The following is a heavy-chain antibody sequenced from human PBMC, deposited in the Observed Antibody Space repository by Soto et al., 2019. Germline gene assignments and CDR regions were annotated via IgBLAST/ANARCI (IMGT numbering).Heavy chain of an antibody. CDR2: ISSSSSTI. V-gene: IGHV3-48*02. CDR1: GFTFSSYS. D-gene: IGHD6-6*01. CDR3: ARDSAEYSSLRGAEYFQH. J-gene: IGHJ1*01. Sequence: EVQLVESRGGLVQPGGSLRLSCAASGFTFSSYSMNWVRQAPGKGLEWVSYISSSSSTIYYADSVKGRFTISRDNAKNSLYLQMNSLRDEDTAVYYCARDSAEYSSLRGAEYFQHWGQGTLVTVSS.